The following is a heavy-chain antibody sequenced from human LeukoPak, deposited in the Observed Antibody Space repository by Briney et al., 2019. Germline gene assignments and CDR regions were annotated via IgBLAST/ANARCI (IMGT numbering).Heavy chain of an antibody. CDR3: ASPYYYDRSSYYHFIDH. Sequence: ASVKVSCKASGYTFTSYYMHWVRQAPGQGLEWMGLINPTGGSTGYAQKFQGRVTMTRDMSTSTDYMELSSLRSEDTAVYYCASPYYYDRSSYYHFIDHWGRGTLVTVSS. CDR2: INPTGGST. J-gene: IGHJ4*02. V-gene: IGHV1-46*01. CDR1: GYTFTSYY. D-gene: IGHD3-22*01.